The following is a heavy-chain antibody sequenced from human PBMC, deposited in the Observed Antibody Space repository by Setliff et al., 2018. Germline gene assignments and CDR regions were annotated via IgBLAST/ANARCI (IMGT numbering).Heavy chain of an antibody. CDR3: ARGSYGLTEHY. J-gene: IGHJ4*02. CDR2: IHAGSSNT. V-gene: IGHV1-3*01. Sequence: GASVKVSCKASGYSFTTYGMHWVRQAPGQTLEWMGWIHAGSSNTLYSQRFQDRITISRDTSATTVHMELSSLRSDDTAVYYCARGSYGLTEHYWGQGTLVTVSS. CDR1: GYSFTTYG. D-gene: IGHD5-18*01.